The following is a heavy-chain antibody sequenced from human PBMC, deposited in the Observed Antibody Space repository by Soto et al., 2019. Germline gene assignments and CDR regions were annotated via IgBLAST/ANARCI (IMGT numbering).Heavy chain of an antibody. CDR3: AKDLISITMVRGVIKPRNYYYYMDV. CDR1: GFTFSSYA. J-gene: IGHJ6*03. V-gene: IGHV3-23*01. Sequence: GGSLRLSCAASGFTFSSYAMSWVRQAPGKGLEWVSAISGSGGSTYYADSVKGRFTISRDNSKNTLYLQMNSLRAEDTAVYYCAKDLISITMVRGVIKPRNYYYYMDVWGKGTTVTVSS. D-gene: IGHD3-10*01. CDR2: ISGSGGST.